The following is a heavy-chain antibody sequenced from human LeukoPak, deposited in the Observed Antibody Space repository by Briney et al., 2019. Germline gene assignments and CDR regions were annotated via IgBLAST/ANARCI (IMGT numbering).Heavy chain of an antibody. CDR2: ISGSGGST. CDR3: ARDGGWHPKSDY. V-gene: IGHV3-23*01. CDR1: GFTFSSYA. J-gene: IGHJ4*02. Sequence: GGSLRLSCAASGFTFSSYAMSWVRQAPGKGLEWVSAISGSGGSTYYADSVKGRFTISRDNSKNTLYLQMNSLRAEDTAVYYCARDGGWHPKSDYWGQGTLVTVSA. D-gene: IGHD6-19*01.